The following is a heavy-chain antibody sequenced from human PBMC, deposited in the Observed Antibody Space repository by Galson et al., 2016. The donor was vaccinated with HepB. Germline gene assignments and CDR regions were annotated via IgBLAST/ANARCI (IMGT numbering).Heavy chain of an antibody. Sequence: SLRLSCAASGFTFSSYAMSWVRQVPGKGLEWVSAISGTGVSPYYADSVKGRLTISRDNSKTTLYLQMNSLRVEDTAVYYRAKDRQWVVYYYYGMDVWGQGTTVTVSS. V-gene: IGHV3-23*01. CDR2: ISGTGVSP. D-gene: IGHD6-19*01. CDR1: GFTFSSYA. J-gene: IGHJ6*02. CDR3: AKDRQWVVYYYYGMDV.